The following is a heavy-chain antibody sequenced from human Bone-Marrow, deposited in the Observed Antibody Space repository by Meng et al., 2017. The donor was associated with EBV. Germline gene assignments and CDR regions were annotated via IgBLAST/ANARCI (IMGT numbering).Heavy chain of an antibody. CDR2: IWYDGSNK. CDR3: ARDKSSSWYGGPSYYFDY. D-gene: IGHD6-13*01. J-gene: IGHJ4*02. CDR1: GFTFSNYG. V-gene: IGHV3-33*01. Sequence: QVQLVESGGGVVQLGRSLRLSCAASGFTFSNYGLHWVRQAPGKGLEWVAVIWYDGSNKYYADSVKGRFTISRDNSKNTLYLQMNSLRAEDTAVYYCARDKSSSWYGGPSYYFDYWGQGTLVTVSS.